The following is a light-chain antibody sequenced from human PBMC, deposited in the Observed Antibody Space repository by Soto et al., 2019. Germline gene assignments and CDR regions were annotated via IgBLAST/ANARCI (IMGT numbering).Light chain of an antibody. CDR3: AAWDDSLSGWV. CDR2: MNN. V-gene: IGLV1-47*01. CDR1: SSNIGSNY. J-gene: IGLJ3*02. Sequence: QLVLTQPPSASGTPGQRVTISCSGSSSNIGSNYVYWYQQLPGTAPKLLIYMNNQRPSGVPDRFSGSKSGTSASLAISGLRSEDEADYYCAAWDDSLSGWVFGGGTKVTVL.